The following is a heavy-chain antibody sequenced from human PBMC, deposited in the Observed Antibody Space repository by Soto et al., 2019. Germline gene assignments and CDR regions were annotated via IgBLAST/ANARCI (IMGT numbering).Heavy chain of an antibody. CDR3: ARGVPRVYGMAV. CDR2: INGDESTT. Sequence: GGSLRLSCAASGFTFSTYWMHWVRQAPGEGLVWASRINGDESTTNYADSVEGRFAISRDNAKNTLYLQMSSLRAEDTAVYYCARGVPRVYGMAVWGQGTTVTVSS. V-gene: IGHV3-74*01. CDR1: GFTFSTYW. J-gene: IGHJ6*02.